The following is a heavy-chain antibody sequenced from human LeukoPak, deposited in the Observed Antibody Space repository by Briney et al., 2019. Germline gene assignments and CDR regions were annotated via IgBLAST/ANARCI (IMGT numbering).Heavy chain of an antibody. Sequence: SETLSLTCAVYGGSFSGYYWSWIRQPPGKGLEWIGEINHSGSTNYNPSPKSRVTISVDTSKNQFSLKLSSVTAADTAVYYCARGSTDLPYCSGGSCYYDYWGQGTLVTVSS. V-gene: IGHV4-34*01. D-gene: IGHD2-15*01. CDR2: INHSGST. CDR1: GGSFSGYY. CDR3: ARGSTDLPYCSGGSCYYDY. J-gene: IGHJ4*02.